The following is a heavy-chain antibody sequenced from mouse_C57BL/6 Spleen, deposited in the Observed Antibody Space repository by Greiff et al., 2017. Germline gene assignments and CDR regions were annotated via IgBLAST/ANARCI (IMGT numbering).Heavy chain of an antibody. D-gene: IGHD2-1*01. Sequence: QVQLQQSGPELVKPGASVKISCKASGYAFSSSWMNWVKQRPGQGLEWIGRIYPGDGDTNYNGKFKGKATLTADKSSSTAYMQLSSLTSEDSAVYFCAMRGNYWFAYWGQGTLVTVSA. CDR3: AMRGNYWFAY. CDR1: GYAFSSSW. V-gene: IGHV1-82*01. CDR2: IYPGDGDT. J-gene: IGHJ3*01.